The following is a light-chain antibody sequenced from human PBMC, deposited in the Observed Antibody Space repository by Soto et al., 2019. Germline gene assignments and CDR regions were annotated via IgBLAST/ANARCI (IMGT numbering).Light chain of an antibody. Sequence: AILMTQSPSSLSASTGDRVTITCRASQGISSYLAWYQQKPGKAPKLLIYAASTLQSGVPSRFSGSGSGTDFTLTISCLQSEDFATYYCQQYYSYPALTFGGGTKVDIK. V-gene: IGKV1-8*01. J-gene: IGKJ4*01. CDR1: QGISSY. CDR3: QQYYSYPALT. CDR2: AAS.